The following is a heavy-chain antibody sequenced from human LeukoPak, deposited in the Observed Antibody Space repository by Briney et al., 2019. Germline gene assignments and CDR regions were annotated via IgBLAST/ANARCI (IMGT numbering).Heavy chain of an antibody. CDR3: ARIFVRGSGTYYRYYYYYMDV. J-gene: IGHJ6*03. D-gene: IGHD3-10*01. V-gene: IGHV4-39*01. Sequence: SETLSLTCTVSGGSISSNNYYWGWVRQPPGKGLESIGTMYYSGNTYYNPSLKSRLTISGDTSKSQFSLNLRSVTAADTAVYYCARIFVRGSGTYYRYYYYYMDVWGKGTTVTVSS. CDR1: GGSISSNNYY. CDR2: MYYSGNT.